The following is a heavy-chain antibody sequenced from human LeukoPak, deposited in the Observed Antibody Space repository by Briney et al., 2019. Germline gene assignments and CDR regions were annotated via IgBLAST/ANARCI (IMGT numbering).Heavy chain of an antibody. CDR1: GFTFSSYS. Sequence: GGSLRLSGAASGFTFSSYSMNWVRQAPGKGLEWVSSISSSSSYIYYADSVKGRFTISRDNAKNSLHLQMNSLRAEDTAVYYCAKNYYDSSGLFDYWGQGTLVIVSS. CDR3: AKNYYDSSGLFDY. D-gene: IGHD3-22*01. V-gene: IGHV3-21*01. CDR2: ISSSSSYI. J-gene: IGHJ4*02.